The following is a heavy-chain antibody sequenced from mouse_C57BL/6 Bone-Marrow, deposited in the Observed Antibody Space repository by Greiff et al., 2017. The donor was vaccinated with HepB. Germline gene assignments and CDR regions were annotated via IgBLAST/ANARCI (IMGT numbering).Heavy chain of an antibody. CDR1: GFSFNTYA. CDR3: VGPNDGGYFDV. Sequence: EVQLVESGGGLVQPKGSLKLSCAASGFSFNTYAMNWVRQAPGKGLEWVARIRSKSNNYATYYADSVKDRFTISRDDSESMLYLQMNNLKTEDTAMYYCVGPNDGGYFDVWGTGTTVTVSS. V-gene: IGHV10-1*01. J-gene: IGHJ1*03. CDR2: IRSKSNNYAT. D-gene: IGHD2-3*01.